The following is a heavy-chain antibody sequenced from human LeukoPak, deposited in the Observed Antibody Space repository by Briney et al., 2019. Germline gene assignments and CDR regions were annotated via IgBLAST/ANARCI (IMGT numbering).Heavy chain of an antibody. CDR1: DDPINSGVYY. D-gene: IGHD1-26*01. CDR3: ARAKKRSGRSRNFYLDV. J-gene: IGHJ6*03. Sequence: SETLSLTCTVSDDPINSGVYYWNWIRQPAGRGLEWIGHIYTSGTTTNSNPSLKSRVAISLDTSKNHFSLKLSSVTAADTAVYYCARAKKRSGRSRNFYLDVWGKGTTVTVSS. V-gene: IGHV4-61*09. CDR2: IYTSGTTT.